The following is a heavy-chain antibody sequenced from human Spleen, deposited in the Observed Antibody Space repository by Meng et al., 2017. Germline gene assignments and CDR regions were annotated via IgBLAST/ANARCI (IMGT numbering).Heavy chain of an antibody. J-gene: IGHJ4*02. V-gene: IGHV4-4*07. CDR2: MYPTGTT. CDR3: ARGPNYYDTTAFGKTFDF. D-gene: IGHD3-22*01. Sequence: GSLRLSCTVSGASISNYYWSWIRQPAGKGLEWIGRMYPTGTTKYNPSLKSRVTMSLDTSKNQFSLKVSSVTAADTAVYYCARGPNYYDTTAFGKTFDFWGQGTLVTVSS. CDR1: GASISNYY.